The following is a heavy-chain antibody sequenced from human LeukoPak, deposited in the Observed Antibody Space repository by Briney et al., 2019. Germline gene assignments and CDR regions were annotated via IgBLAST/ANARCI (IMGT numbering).Heavy chain of an antibody. V-gene: IGHV4-59*01. CDR2: IYYSGST. J-gene: IGHJ4*02. CDR1: VGSIRSYY. Sequence: SETLSLTCTVSVGSIRSYYWSWIRQPPGKGLEWIGYIYYSGSTNYNPSLKSRVTISVDTSKNQFSLKLSSVTAADTAVYYCARERGGYCSSTSCYTNPFDYWGQGTLVTVSS. D-gene: IGHD2-2*02. CDR3: ARERGGYCSSTSCYTNPFDY.